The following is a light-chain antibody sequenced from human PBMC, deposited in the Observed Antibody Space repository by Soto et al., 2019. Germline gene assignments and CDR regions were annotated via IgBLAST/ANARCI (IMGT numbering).Light chain of an antibody. CDR1: QSVSSN. J-gene: IGKJ1*01. V-gene: IGKV3-15*01. Sequence: EIVMTQSPATLSVSPGERATLSCRASQSVSSNLAWYQQKPGQAPRLLIYGASTRATGIPARFSGSGSGTESTLTISSLQSEDFAVYYCQQYNNWPLEAFGQGTKVDIK. CDR3: QQYNNWPLEA. CDR2: GAS.